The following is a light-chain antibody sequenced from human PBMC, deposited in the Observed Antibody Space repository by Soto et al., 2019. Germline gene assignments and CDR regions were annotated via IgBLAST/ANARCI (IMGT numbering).Light chain of an antibody. CDR3: QQYDNWPWT. CDR1: QSVSSSY. J-gene: IGKJ1*01. V-gene: IGKV3-20*01. CDR2: GAS. Sequence: IVLTQSPCTLSLSPGERATLSCRASQSVSSSYLAWYQQKPGQAPRLLIYGASSRATGIPDRFSGSGSGTDFTLTISSLEAEDFAVYYCQQYDNWPWTFGQGTKVDIK.